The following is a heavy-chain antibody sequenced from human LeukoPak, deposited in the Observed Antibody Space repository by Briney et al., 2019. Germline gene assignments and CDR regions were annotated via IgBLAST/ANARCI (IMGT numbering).Heavy chain of an antibody. CDR2: ISSSGDYI. V-gene: IGHV3-21*01. CDR1: GFTFRTYS. D-gene: IGHD1-7*01. CDR3: AQIRSGTSWVLGELH. J-gene: IGHJ4*02. Sequence: PGGSLRLSCAASGFTFRTYSICWVRQAPGKGLEWVSSISSSGDYIYYADSVKGRFTISRDNSQSSLSLQMNSLRADDTAVYYCAQIRSGTSWVLGELHWGQGALVTVSS.